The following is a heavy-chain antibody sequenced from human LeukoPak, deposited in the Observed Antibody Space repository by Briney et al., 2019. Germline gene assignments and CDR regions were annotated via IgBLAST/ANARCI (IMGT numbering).Heavy chain of an antibody. CDR1: GFTFDDYA. CDR2: VSGNGDTK. V-gene: IGHV3-23*01. CDR3: ARGAVGYSSSWYSPRSPVQYYFDY. Sequence: GGSLRLSCAASGFTFDDYAMHWVRQAPGKGLEWLSAVSGNGDTKDYVDSVKGRFTISRDNSKNTLYLQMNSLRAEDTAVYYCARGAVGYSSSWYSPRSPVQYYFDYWGQGTLVTVSS. J-gene: IGHJ4*02. D-gene: IGHD6-13*01.